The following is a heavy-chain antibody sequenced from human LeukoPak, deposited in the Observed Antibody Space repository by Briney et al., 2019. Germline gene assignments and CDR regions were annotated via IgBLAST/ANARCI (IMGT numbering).Heavy chain of an antibody. J-gene: IGHJ4*02. Sequence: SETLSLTCDVYGGSFSNYYWNWIRQPPGKGLEWIGEINHSGRTNYNPSLQARVTLPVDPSKNQVSLTPSSVSAADTAVYYWARDQMGTAYWGQGPLVSVSS. CDR1: GGSFSNYY. V-gene: IGHV4-34*01. CDR3: ARDQMGTAY. D-gene: IGHD5-18*01. CDR2: INHSGRT.